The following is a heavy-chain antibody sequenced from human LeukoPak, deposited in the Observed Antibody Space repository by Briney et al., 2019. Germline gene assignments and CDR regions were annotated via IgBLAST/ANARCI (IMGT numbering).Heavy chain of an antibody. Sequence: GESLKISCRGSESSFSAYWLGWVRQMPGTGLEWMGIINLANAERRYNPSFEGHVTMSVDQSTRTAYMKWFGLRASDTAIYYCVCLYSRSWYHIDYWGQGSLVTVSS. V-gene: IGHV5-51*01. CDR3: VCLYSRSWYHIDY. CDR1: ESSFSAYW. J-gene: IGHJ4*02. D-gene: IGHD6-13*01. CDR2: INLANAER.